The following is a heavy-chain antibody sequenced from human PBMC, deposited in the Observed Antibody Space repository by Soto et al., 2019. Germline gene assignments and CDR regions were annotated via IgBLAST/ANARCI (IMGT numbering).Heavy chain of an antibody. D-gene: IGHD3-10*01. J-gene: IGHJ4*02. V-gene: IGHV3-23*01. CDR1: GFTFRKYA. CDR3: AKEGSGVRGIIVSLIYDY. CDR2: ISGTGGGT. Sequence: EVQMLESGGGLVQPGGSLRLSCAATGFTFRKYAMSWVRQAPGKGLEWVSTISGTGGGTYYADAVKGRFAISRDNSKGTVDLQMNSLRVEDTATYYCAKEGSGVRGIIVSLIYDYWGQGVLVAVSS.